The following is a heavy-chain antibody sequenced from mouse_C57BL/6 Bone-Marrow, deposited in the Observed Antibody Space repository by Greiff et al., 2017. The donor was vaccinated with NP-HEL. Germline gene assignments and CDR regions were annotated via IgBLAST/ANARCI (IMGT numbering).Heavy chain of an antibody. CDR3: ARWGNYYAMDY. J-gene: IGHJ4*01. CDR1: GYTFTSYG. V-gene: IGHV1-81*01. CDR2: IYPRSGNT. Sequence: QVQLKQSGAELARPGASVKLSCKASGYTFTSYGLSWVKQRTGQGLEWIGEIYPRSGNTYYNEKFKGKATLTADKSSSTAYMELRSLTSEDSAVYFCARWGNYYAMDYWGQGTSVTVSS.